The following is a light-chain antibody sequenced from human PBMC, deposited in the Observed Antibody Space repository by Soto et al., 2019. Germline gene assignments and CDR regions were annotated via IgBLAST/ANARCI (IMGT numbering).Light chain of an antibody. J-gene: IGKJ1*01. CDR3: QQYGSSPLT. V-gene: IGKV3D-20*01. CDR2: DAS. CDR1: QSVSSSY. Sequence: EIVLTQSPATLSLSPWERATLSCGASQSVSSSYLAWYQQKPGLAPRLLIYDASSRATGIPDRFSGSGSGTDFTLTISRLEPEDVAVYYCQQYGSSPLTFGQGTKVDIK.